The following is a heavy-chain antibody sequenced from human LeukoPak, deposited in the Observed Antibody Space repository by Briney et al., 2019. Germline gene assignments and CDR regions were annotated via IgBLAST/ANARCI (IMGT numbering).Heavy chain of an antibody. V-gene: IGHV3-23*01. CDR1: GFTVSNYH. Sequence: GGSLRLSCAASGFTVSNYHINWVRKAPGWGLECVAAIIHTGVETYYADSVKGRFTLSRDDSENMLHLQMNSLRVDDTAVYYCVRAPFASSGHDQGAYWGQGALVTVSS. D-gene: IGHD3-22*01. CDR2: IIHTGVET. J-gene: IGHJ4*02. CDR3: VRAPFASSGHDQGAY.